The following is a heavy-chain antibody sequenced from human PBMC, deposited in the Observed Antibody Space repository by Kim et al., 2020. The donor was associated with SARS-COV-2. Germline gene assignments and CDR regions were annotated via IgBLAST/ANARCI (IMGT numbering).Heavy chain of an antibody. D-gene: IGHD2-15*01. Sequence: SETLSLTCAVYGGSFSGYYWSWIRQPPGKGLEWIGEINHSGSTNYNPSLKSRVTISVDTSKNQFSLKLSSVTAADTAVYYCAREFPGYCSGGSCYLNWFDPWGQGTLVTVSS. CDR3: AREFPGYCSGGSCYLNWFDP. J-gene: IGHJ5*02. V-gene: IGHV4-34*01. CDR1: GGSFSGYY. CDR2: INHSGST.